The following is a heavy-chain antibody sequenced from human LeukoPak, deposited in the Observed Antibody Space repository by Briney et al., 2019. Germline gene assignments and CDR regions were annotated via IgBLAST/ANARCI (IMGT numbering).Heavy chain of an antibody. CDR3: ARVPIIAAAGRGFDY. D-gene: IGHD6-13*01. Sequence: ASVKVSCKASGGTFSSYAISWVRQAPGQGLEWMGWISAYNGNTNYAQKLQGRVTMTTDTSTSTAYMELRSLRSDDTAVYYCARVPIIAAAGRGFDYWGQGTLVTVSS. V-gene: IGHV1-18*01. J-gene: IGHJ4*02. CDR1: GGTFSSYA. CDR2: ISAYNGNT.